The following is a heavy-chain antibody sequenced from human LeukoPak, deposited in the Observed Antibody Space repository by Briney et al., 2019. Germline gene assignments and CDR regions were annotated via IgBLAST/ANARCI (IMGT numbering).Heavy chain of an antibody. D-gene: IGHD3-10*01. J-gene: IGHJ4*02. CDR2: IRYDGSNK. Sequence: GGSLRLSCAASGFTFSSYGMHWVRQAPGKGLEWVAFIRYDGSNKYYADSVKGRFTISRDNSKNTLYLQMNSLRAGDTAVYYCAKDLGLMVRGVIFDYWGQGTLVTVSS. CDR1: GFTFSSYG. V-gene: IGHV3-30*02. CDR3: AKDLGLMVRGVIFDY.